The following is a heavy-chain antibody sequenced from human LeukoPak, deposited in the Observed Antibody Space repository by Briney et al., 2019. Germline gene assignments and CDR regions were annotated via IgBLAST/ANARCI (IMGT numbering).Heavy chain of an antibody. D-gene: IGHD5-12*01. CDR2: ITSSSSSN. V-gene: IGHV3-48*04. J-gene: IGHJ4*02. Sequence: PGGSLRLSCTASGFTFSSYSMNWVRQAPGKGLEWLSYITSSSSSNFYADSVKGRFTISRDNAKSSLYLQMNSLRVEDTAVYYCARDRPESGYDNDYWGQGTLVTVSS. CDR3: ARDRPESGYDNDY. CDR1: GFTFSSYS.